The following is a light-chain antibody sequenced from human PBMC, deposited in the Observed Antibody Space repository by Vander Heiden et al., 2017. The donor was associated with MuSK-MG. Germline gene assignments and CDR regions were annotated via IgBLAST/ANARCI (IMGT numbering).Light chain of an antibody. J-gene: IGKJ1*01. CDR2: KVS. Sequence: DIQMTQSPSTLSASVGDRVTITCRASQGVSSRLAWYQQKPGKAPKLLIYKVSNLESGVPSRFSGSGSGTEFTLTISSLQPDDFATYYCQQYNRDSPWTFGQGTKVEIK. CDR1: QGVSSR. CDR3: QQYNRDSPWT. V-gene: IGKV1-5*03.